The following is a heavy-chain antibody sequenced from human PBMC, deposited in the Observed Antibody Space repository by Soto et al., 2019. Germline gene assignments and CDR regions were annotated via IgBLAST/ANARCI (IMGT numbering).Heavy chain of an antibody. CDR1: NYSISSGYH. CDR2: IYQSGNT. CDR3: GGGKVNFDF. J-gene: IGHJ4*02. Sequence: SETLSLTCIVSNYSISSGYHWGWIRQPPGKGLEGIGTIYQSGNTYQNPSLKSRVILSIDTSKNQFSLNLRNVTAADTAVYYCGGGKVNFDFWGKGILVTVYS. V-gene: IGHV4-38-2*02.